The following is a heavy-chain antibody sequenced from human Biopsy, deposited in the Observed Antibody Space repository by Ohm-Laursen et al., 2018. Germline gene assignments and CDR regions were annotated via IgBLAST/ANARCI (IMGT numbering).Heavy chain of an antibody. V-gene: IGHV1-46*01. Sequence: ASVKASCKASGNTFATYHIHWVRQAPGQGLEWMGVISPSGATTSFSQKFQGRITMTRDTSTGTVYVDLNSLGSEDTAVYYCARAGVGSDGTDSYYYGMDVWGPGTTVTVSS. CDR3: ARAGVGSDGTDSYYYGMDV. CDR1: GNTFATYH. J-gene: IGHJ6*02. CDR2: ISPSGATT. D-gene: IGHD5-24*01.